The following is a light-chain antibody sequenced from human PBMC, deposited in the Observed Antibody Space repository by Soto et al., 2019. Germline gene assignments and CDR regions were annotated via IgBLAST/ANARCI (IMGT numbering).Light chain of an antibody. CDR2: GAS. CDR1: QSVSSN. V-gene: IGKV3-15*01. Sequence: EKVMTQSPATLSVNPGERATLSCRASQSVSSNLAWYQQKPGQAPRLLIYGASTRATGIPARFSGSGSGTEFTLTISSLQSEDFAVYYCQQYNNWPPWTFGQGTIVDIK. J-gene: IGKJ1*01. CDR3: QQYNNWPPWT.